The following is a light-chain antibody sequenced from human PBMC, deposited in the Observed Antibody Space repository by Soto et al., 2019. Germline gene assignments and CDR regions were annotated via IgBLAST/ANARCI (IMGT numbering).Light chain of an antibody. CDR1: QTINNF. J-gene: IGKJ4*01. CDR3: QQRSTGT. Sequence: EIVLTQSPATLSLSPGERATLSCRASQTINNFLAWYQQKPGQAPRLLIYDASTRAPGIPGRFSGSGSGIDFTLTITSLEPDDFAVYHCQQRSTGTFGGGTKVDIK. V-gene: IGKV3-11*01. CDR2: DAS.